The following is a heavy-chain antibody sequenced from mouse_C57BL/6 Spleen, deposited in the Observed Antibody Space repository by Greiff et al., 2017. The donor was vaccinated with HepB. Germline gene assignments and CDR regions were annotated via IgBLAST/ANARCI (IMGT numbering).Heavy chain of an antibody. CDR3: ARETGTFDY. CDR2: ISDGGSYT. V-gene: IGHV5-4*01. CDR1: GFTFSSYA. D-gene: IGHD4-1*01. Sequence: QGESGGGLVKPGGSLKLSCAASGFTFSSYAMSWVRQTPEKRLEWVATISDGGSYTYYPDNVKGRFTISRDNAKNNLYLQMSHLKSEDTAMYYCARETGTFDYWGQGTTLTVSS. J-gene: IGHJ2*01.